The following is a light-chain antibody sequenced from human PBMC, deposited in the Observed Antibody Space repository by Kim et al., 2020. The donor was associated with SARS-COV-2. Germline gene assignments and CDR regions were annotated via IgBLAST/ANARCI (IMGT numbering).Light chain of an antibody. CDR2: RNN. CDR3: AIWDDSLSGQV. Sequence: GQRVTISCSGSSSNIGSNYVYWYQQFPGTAPKVLIYRNNQRPSGVPDRFSGSKSGTSASLAISGLRYEDEADYYCAIWDDSLSGQVFGGGTQLTVL. CDR1: SSNIGSNY. V-gene: IGLV1-47*01. J-gene: IGLJ3*02.